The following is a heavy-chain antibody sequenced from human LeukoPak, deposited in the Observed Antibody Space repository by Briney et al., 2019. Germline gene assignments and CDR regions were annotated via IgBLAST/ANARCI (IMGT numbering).Heavy chain of an antibody. J-gene: IGHJ4*02. V-gene: IGHV3-23*01. CDR2: ISGSCGSK. Sequence: GGSLRLSCAASGFTFSSYAMSWVRQAPGKGLEWVSTISGSCGSKYYADSVKGRFTISRDNSKNTPYLQMNSLRAEDTAVYYCAKDYGITILGVVKRTDYFDYWGQGTLVTVSS. CDR1: GFTFSSYA. CDR3: AKDYGITILGVVKRTDYFDY. D-gene: IGHD3-3*01.